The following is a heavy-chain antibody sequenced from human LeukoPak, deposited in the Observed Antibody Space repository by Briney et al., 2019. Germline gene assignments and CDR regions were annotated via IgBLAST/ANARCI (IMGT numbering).Heavy chain of an antibody. Sequence: ASVRVSCKTSGYTFSSYGITWVRQAPGQGLEWMGWITAYNGNTNYAQMFQGRVTMTADTSTGTAYMELRSLRSDDTAVYYCARDVRWYCSSTSCQGGYFDYWGQGTLVTVSS. CDR3: ARDVRWYCSSTSCQGGYFDY. J-gene: IGHJ4*02. CDR2: ITAYNGNT. D-gene: IGHD2-2*01. V-gene: IGHV1-18*01. CDR1: GYTFSSYG.